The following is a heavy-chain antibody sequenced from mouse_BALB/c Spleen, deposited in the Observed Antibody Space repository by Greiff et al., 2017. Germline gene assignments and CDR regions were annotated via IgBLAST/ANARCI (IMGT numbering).Heavy chain of an antibody. Sequence: DVMLVESGGGLVQPGGSRKLSCAASGFTFSSFGMHWVRQAPEKGLEWVAYISSGSSTIYYADTVKGRFTISRDNPKNTLFLQMTSLRSEDTAMYYCARRATAPYYAMDYWGQGTSVTVSS. D-gene: IGHD1-2*01. CDR3: ARRATAPYYAMDY. V-gene: IGHV5-17*02. CDR2: ISSGSSTI. J-gene: IGHJ4*01. CDR1: GFTFSSFG.